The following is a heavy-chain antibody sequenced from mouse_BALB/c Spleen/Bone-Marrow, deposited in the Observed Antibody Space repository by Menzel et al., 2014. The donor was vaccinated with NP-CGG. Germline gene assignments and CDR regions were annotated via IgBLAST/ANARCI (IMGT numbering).Heavy chain of an antibody. V-gene: IGHV1-4*01. CDR1: GYTFTSYP. D-gene: IGHD3-3*01. J-gene: IGHJ2*01. CDR2: INPSSGYT. Sequence: VKLMESGAELARPGAPVWMSCKASGYTFTSYPMNWVKQRPGQCLEWIGYINPSSGYTNYNQKFKDKATLTADKSSSTAYMQLSSLTSEDSAVYYCTRRAAYYFDYWGQGTTLTVSS. CDR3: TRRAAYYFDY.